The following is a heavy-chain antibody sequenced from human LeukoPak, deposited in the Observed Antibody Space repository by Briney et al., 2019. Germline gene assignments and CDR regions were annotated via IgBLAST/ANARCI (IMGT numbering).Heavy chain of an antibody. CDR1: GGSFSGYY. CDR2: INHSGST. Sequence: PSETLSLTCAVYGGSFSGYYWSWIRQPPGKGLEWIGEINHSGSTNYNPSLKSRVTISVDTSKNQFSLKLSSVTAADTAVYYCARSSRVVAATLYYFDYWGQGTLVTVSS. D-gene: IGHD2-15*01. J-gene: IGHJ4*02. V-gene: IGHV4-34*01. CDR3: ARSSRVVAATLYYFDY.